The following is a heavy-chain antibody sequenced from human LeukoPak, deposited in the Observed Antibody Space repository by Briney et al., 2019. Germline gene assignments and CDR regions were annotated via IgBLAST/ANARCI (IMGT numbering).Heavy chain of an antibody. CDR2: INPRTGST. CDR1: GYTFTSYY. Sequence: PRASVKVSCKASGYTFTSYYIFWVRQAPGQGLEWMGIINPRTGSTSYSQKFQGRVTMTRDMSTSTVYMELSSLRSEDTALYYCARGVHVRVYDSNPHYGHYWGQGILVTVSS. V-gene: IGHV1-46*01. J-gene: IGHJ4*02. CDR3: ARGVHVRVYDSNPHYGHY. D-gene: IGHD3-22*01.